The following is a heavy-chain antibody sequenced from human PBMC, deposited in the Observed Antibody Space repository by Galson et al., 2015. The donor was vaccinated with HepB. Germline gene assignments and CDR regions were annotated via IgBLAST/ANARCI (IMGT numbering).Heavy chain of an antibody. CDR3: ARSPMYYDFWSGYYFWFDP. J-gene: IGHJ5*02. CDR1: GYTFTSYA. D-gene: IGHD3-3*01. Sequence: SVKVSCKASGYTFTSYAMNWVRQAPGQGLEWMGWINTNTGNPTYAQGFTGRFVFSLDTSVSTAYLQISSLKAEDTAVYYCARSPMYYDFWSGYYFWFDPWGQGTLVTVSS. V-gene: IGHV7-4-1*02. CDR2: INTNTGNP.